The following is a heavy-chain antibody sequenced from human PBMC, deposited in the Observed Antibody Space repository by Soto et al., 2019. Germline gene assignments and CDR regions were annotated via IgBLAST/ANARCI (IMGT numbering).Heavy chain of an antibody. J-gene: IGHJ4*02. CDR3: ATYYDILTGWDY. V-gene: IGHV1-69*12. D-gene: IGHD3-9*01. CDR2: IIPIFGTA. CDR1: GGTFSSYA. Sequence: QVQLVQSGAEVKKPGSSVKVSCKASGGTFSSYAISWVRQAPGQGLEWMGGIIPIFGTANYAQKFQGRVTIXAXXSTSTAYMELSSLRSEDTAVYYCATYYDILTGWDYWGQGTLVTVSS.